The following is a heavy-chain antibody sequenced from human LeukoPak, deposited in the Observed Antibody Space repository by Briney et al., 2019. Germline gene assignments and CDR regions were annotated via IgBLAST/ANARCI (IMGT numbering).Heavy chain of an antibody. D-gene: IGHD3-10*01. J-gene: IGHJ6*03. CDR1: GGSISSYY. CDR2: TYYSGYT. Sequence: SETLSLTCTVSGGSISSYYWSWIRQPPGKGLEWNGYTYYSGYTNYNPSLKSRVTISVDTSKNQFSLKLSSVTAADTAVYYCARTTMVRGTYYMDVWGKGTTVTISS. CDR3: ARTTMVRGTYYMDV. V-gene: IGHV4-59*01.